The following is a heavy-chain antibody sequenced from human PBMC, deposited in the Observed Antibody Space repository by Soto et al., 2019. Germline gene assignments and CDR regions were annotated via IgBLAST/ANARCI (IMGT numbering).Heavy chain of an antibody. V-gene: IGHV5-51*01. CDR1: GYVFTKHW. Sequence: PGESLKISCKASGYVFTKHWIAWVRQMPGKGLELMGIIYPSDSDTRYRPSFQGQVTISADRSITTAYLQWSSLKASDTAMYYCARHEATYYNFYGMDVWGQGTTVTVSS. CDR2: IYPSDSDT. CDR3: ARHEATYYNFYGMDV. J-gene: IGHJ6*02.